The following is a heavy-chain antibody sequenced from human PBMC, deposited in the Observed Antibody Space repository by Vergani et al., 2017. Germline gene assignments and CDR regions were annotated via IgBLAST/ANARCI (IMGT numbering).Heavy chain of an antibody. CDR3: AKGERGSGWYRGAFDI. D-gene: IGHD6-19*01. Sequence: EVQLLESGGGLVQPGGSLRLSCAASGFTFSSYAMSWVRQAPGKGLEWVSAISGSGGSTYYADSVKGRFTISRDNSKNTLYLQMNSLRAEDTAVYYCAKGERGSGWYRGAFDIWGQGTMVTVSS. CDR1: GFTFSSYA. V-gene: IGHV3-23*01. CDR2: ISGSGGST. J-gene: IGHJ3*02.